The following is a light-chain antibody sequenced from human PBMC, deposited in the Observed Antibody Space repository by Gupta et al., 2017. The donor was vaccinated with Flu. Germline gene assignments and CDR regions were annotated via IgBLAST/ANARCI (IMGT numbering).Light chain of an antibody. CDR1: QSLLHSNGYNY. Sequence: VMTQSPLSLPVTPGEPASISCRSSQSLLHSNGYNYLDWYLQKPGQSPQLLIYLGSNRASGVPDRFSGSGSGTDFTLKISRVEAEDVGVYYCMQDLQTRTFGQGTKVEIK. V-gene: IGKV2-28*01. CDR3: MQDLQTRT. J-gene: IGKJ1*01. CDR2: LGS.